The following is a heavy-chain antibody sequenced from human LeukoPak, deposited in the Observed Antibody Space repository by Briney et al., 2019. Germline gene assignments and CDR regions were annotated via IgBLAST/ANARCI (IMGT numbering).Heavy chain of an antibody. J-gene: IGHJ4*02. Sequence: XRSXXXXXXASGFTFSSXGXXXVRXAPGKGLXGXXVISYDGSNKYYADSVKGRFTISRDNSKNTLYLQMNSLRAEDTAVYYCAKASSVAGTSFDYWGQGTLVTVSS. CDR1: GFTFSSXG. V-gene: IGHV3-30*18. D-gene: IGHD6-19*01. CDR3: AKASSVAGTSFDY. CDR2: ISYDGSNK.